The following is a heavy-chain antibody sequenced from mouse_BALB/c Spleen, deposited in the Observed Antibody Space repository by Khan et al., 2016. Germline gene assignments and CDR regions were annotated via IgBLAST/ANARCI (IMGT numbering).Heavy chain of an antibody. Sequence: QVQLKQSGPGLVQPSQSLSITCTVPGFSLTSYGVHWVRQSPGKGLEWLGVIWSGGSTDYNAAFISRLSISKDNSKSQVFFKMNSLQANDTAIYYCASYYYGSIHFDSWGQGTTLTVSS. J-gene: IGHJ2*01. D-gene: IGHD1-1*01. CDR2: IWSGGST. CDR1: GFSLTSYG. CDR3: ASYYYGSIHFDS. V-gene: IGHV2-2*02.